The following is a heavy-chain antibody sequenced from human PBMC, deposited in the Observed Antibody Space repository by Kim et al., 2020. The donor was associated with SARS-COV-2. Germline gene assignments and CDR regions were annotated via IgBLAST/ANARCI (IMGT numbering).Heavy chain of an antibody. CDR2: ISGGDGGT. J-gene: IGHJ6*03. Sequence: GGSLRLSCAASGFTFGIYAMTWARQAPGKGLEWVSFISGGDGGTYYADSVQGRCTISIDNSKYTLELQMNSLRAEDTDAYECAKVSFEQLTHYMGVWGK. V-gene: IGHV3-23*01. CDR1: GFTFGIYA. CDR3: AKVSFEQLTHYMGV. D-gene: IGHD3-16*01.